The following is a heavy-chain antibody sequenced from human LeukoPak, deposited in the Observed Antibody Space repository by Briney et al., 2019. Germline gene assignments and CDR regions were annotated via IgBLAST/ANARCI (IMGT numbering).Heavy chain of an antibody. CDR1: GFTFSSYW. CDR3: ARDLWGPDYDSSGSDY. Sequence: GGSLRLSCAASGFTFSSYWMHWVRQAPGKGLVWVSRINKDGSSTSYADSVKGRFTISRDNTKNTLFLQMNSLRAEDTAVYYCARDLWGPDYDSSGSDYWGQGTLVTVSS. CDR2: INKDGSST. J-gene: IGHJ4*02. D-gene: IGHD3-22*01. V-gene: IGHV3-74*01.